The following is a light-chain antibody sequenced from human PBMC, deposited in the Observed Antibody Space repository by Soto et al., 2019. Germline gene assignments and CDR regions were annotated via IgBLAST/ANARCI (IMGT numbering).Light chain of an antibody. Sequence: EIVLTQSPGTLPLSPGESATLSCRASQSVNSRFLAWYQHKPGQAPRLLIYAATTRASGIPDRFSGSTSGTDFTLTISRLEPEDFAVYYCQRYGDSPPNTFGQGTKLEI. CDR2: AAT. CDR3: QRYGDSPPNT. J-gene: IGKJ2*01. CDR1: QSVNSRF. V-gene: IGKV3-20*01.